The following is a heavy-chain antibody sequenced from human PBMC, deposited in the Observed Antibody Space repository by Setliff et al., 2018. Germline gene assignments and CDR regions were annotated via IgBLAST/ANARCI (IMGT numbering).Heavy chain of an antibody. Sequence: ASVKVSCKASGYTFTDYYIHWVRQAPGQGLEWMGWINPLSTATKYAQRFQDRVAMTRDTSMNTAYMELMRLTSDDTALYYCARVARKSRPLSYFDKWGQGTQVTVSS. V-gene: IGHV1-2*02. CDR3: ARVARKSRPLSYFDK. J-gene: IGHJ4*02. CDR2: INPLSTAT. CDR1: GYTFTDYY. D-gene: IGHD5-12*01.